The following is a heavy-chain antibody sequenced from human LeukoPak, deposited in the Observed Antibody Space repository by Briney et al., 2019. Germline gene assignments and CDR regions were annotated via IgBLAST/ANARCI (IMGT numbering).Heavy chain of an antibody. J-gene: IGHJ3*02. CDR2: INPNTGGT. V-gene: IGHV1-2*02. Sequence: ASVKVSCKASGYTFTDYYIHWVRQAPGQGFEWMGWINPNTGGTNFAQKFQGKVTLIRDTSIKTAYMDLTKLRPDDTALYCCTRGGSASYSPYQSVFDIWGQGTLVTVSS. CDR3: TRGGSASYSPYQSVFDI. CDR1: GYTFTDYY. D-gene: IGHD2-15*01.